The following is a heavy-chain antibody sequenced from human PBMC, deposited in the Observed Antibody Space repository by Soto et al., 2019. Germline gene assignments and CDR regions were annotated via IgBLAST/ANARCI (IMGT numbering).Heavy chain of an antibody. V-gene: IGHV4-39*01. J-gene: IGHJ4*02. CDR2: IYFNGST. CDR3: ARQGSY. Sequence: TSETLSLTCNVSGVSISDTSYYWGWIRQPPGKGLEWIGTIYFNGSTFYNPSLKSRLTISVDTSKNQTSLRLTSVTAADTAVYYCARQGSYWGQGTLVTVSS. CDR1: GVSISDTSYY.